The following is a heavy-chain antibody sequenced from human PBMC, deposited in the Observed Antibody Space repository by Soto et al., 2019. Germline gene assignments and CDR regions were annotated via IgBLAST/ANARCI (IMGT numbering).Heavy chain of an antibody. V-gene: IGHV3-74*01. J-gene: IGHJ4*02. Sequence: DVHLVESGGDLVHPGGSLRLSCAASGFTFSSYWMHWVRQVPGKGLVWVSRISPDGKNTNYADSVKGRFTISIDNAKNTVFLQMNSLRVEDMAVYYCVRGASSGYYRIDYWGQGALVTVSS. CDR3: VRGASSGYYRIDY. D-gene: IGHD3-22*01. CDR1: GFTFSSYW. CDR2: ISPDGKNT.